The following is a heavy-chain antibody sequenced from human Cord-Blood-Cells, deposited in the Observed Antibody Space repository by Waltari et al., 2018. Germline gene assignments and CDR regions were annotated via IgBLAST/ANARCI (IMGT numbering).Heavy chain of an antibody. J-gene: IGHJ5*02. CDR1: GCTFSSYW. Sequence: EVQLVESGGGLVQPGGSLRLSCAASGCTFSSYWRSRVRQAPGNGLEWVANIKQDGSEKYYVDSVKGRFTISRDNAKNSLYLQMNSLRAEDTAVYYCARDADGWFDPWGQGTLVTVSS. CDR3: ARDADGWFDP. CDR2: IKQDGSEK. V-gene: IGHV3-7*01.